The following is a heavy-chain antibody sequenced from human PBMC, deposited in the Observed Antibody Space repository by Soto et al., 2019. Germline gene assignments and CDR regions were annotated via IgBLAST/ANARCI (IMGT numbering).Heavy chain of an antibody. V-gene: IGHV4-34*01. CDR1: GGSFSGYY. J-gene: IGHJ4*02. Sequence: QVQLQQWGAGLLKPSETLSLTCAVYGGSFSGYYWSWIRQPPGKGLEWIGEINHSGSTNYNPSLNSRVTLSVDTSNNHFSLKLSSVTAADTAVYYCARGRNTMVRGVITKYFDYWGQGTLVTLSS. CDR2: INHSGST. D-gene: IGHD3-10*01. CDR3: ARGRNTMVRGVITKYFDY.